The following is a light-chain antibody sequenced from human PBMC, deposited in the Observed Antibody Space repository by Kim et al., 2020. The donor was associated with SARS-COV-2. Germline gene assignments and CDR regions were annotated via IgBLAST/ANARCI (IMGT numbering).Light chain of an antibody. V-gene: IGLV3-19*01. CDR2: GKD. J-gene: IGLJ1*01. CDR3: NARDGHV. CDR1: SLRNFY. Sequence: SSELTQDPAVSVALGQTVRITCQGDSLRNFYASWYQQKPGQAPVLVIYGKDNRPSGIPERFSASSSGNTASLTITGAQAEDEADYYCNARDGHVLGTGTK.